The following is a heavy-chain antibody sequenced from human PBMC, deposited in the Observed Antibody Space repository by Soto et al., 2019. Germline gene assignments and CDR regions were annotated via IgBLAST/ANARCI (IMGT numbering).Heavy chain of an antibody. CDR1: GGTFSSYT. CDR3: ARDPTDLTYGDYHFDY. V-gene: IGHV1-69*08. J-gene: IGHJ4*02. CDR2: IIPILGIA. Sequence: QVQLVQSGAEVKKPGSSVKVSCKASGGTFSSYTISWVRQAPGQGLEWMGRIIPILGIANYAQKFQGRVTITADKSTSTAYMELSSLRSEDTAVYYCARDPTDLTYGDYHFDYWGQGTLVTVSS. D-gene: IGHD4-17*01.